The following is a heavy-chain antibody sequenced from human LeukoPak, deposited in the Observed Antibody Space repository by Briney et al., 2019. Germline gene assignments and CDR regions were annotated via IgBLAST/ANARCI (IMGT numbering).Heavy chain of an antibody. D-gene: IGHD6-19*01. CDR3: AKDHGSNSGWYLLPQNWFDP. J-gene: IGHJ5*02. CDR2: ISGSGGST. CDR1: GFTFSSYA. Sequence: PGGALTLSCVASGFTFSSYAMSWVRPAPGKGLEWVSAISGSGGSTYYADSVKGRFTISRDNSKNTLYLQMNSLRAEDTAVYYCAKDHGSNSGWYLLPQNWFDPWGQGTLVTVSS. V-gene: IGHV3-23*01.